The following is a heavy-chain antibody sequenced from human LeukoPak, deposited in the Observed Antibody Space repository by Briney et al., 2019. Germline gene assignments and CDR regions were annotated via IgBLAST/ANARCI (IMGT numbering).Heavy chain of an antibody. CDR1: GGSISSYY. CDR2: IYYSGST. Sequence: SETLSLTCTVSGGSISSYYWSWIRQPPGKGLEWIWYIYYSGSTNYNPSLKSRVTISVDTTKNQFSLKLSSVTAADTAVYYCARVYYSNSYDYWYFDLWGRGTLVTVSS. J-gene: IGHJ2*01. V-gene: IGHV4-59*01. CDR3: ARVYYSNSYDYWYFDL. D-gene: IGHD6-13*01.